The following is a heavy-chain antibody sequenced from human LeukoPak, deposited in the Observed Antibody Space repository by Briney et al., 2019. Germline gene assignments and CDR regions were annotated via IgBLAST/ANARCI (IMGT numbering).Heavy chain of an antibody. CDR2: INSDGSST. CDR3: IRGGCSGGSCYYYYYYMDV. CDR1: GFTFSSYW. D-gene: IGHD2-15*01. Sequence: GGSLRLSCAASGFTFSSYWMHWVRQAPGKGLVWVSRINSDGSSTSYADSVKGRFTISRDNAKNTLYLQMNSLRAEDTAVYYCIRGGCSGGSCYYYYYYMDVWGKGTTVTVSS. J-gene: IGHJ6*03. V-gene: IGHV3-74*01.